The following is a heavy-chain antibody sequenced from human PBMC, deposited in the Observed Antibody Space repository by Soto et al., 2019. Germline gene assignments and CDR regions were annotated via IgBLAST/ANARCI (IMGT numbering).Heavy chain of an antibody. CDR1: GGSISSYY. CDR2: IYTSGST. V-gene: IGHV4-4*07. CDR3: ARVPHRGYSLYSGIMDV. Sequence: QVQLQESGPGLVKPSETLSLTCTVSGGSISSYYWNWIRQPAGKGLEWVGRIYTSGSTNYNPSLQIRVTMSVDTSKCQFSLKLSSVTAADTAVYYCARVPHRGYSLYSGIMDVWGQGSTVTVSS. J-gene: IGHJ6*02. D-gene: IGHD5-18*01.